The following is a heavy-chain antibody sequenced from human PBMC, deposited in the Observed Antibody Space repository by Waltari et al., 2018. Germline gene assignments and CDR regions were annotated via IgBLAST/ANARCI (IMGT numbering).Heavy chain of an antibody. Sequence: EVQLVESGGGLVKPGGSLRLSCAAPGFTFSIYNMNWVRQAPGKGLEWVSSISASSTYIYYADSMKGRFTISRDNAKNSLYLQMNSLRAEDTAVYYCASGYSSSSLDYWGQGTLVTVSS. D-gene: IGHD6-6*01. V-gene: IGHV3-21*01. CDR3: ASGYSSSSLDY. CDR2: ISASSTYI. CDR1: GFTFSIYN. J-gene: IGHJ4*02.